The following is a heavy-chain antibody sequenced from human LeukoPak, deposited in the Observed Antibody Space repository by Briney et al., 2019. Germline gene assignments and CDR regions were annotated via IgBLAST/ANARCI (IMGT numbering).Heavy chain of an antibody. V-gene: IGHV1-8*01. J-gene: IGHJ5*02. CDR2: MNPNSGNT. CDR3: ARRRLPLMNWFDP. Sequence: ASVKVSCKASGYTFTSCDINWVRQATGQGLEWMGWMNPNSGNTGYAQKFQGRVTMTRNTSISTAYMELSSLRSEDTAVYYCARRRLPLMNWFDPWGQGTLVTVSS. D-gene: IGHD2-8*01. CDR1: GYTFTSCD.